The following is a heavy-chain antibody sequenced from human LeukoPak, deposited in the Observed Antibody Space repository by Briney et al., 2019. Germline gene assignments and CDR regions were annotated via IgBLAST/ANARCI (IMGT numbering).Heavy chain of an antibody. Sequence: SSETLSLTCTVSGGSISSYYWSWIRQPPGKGLEWVGYIYYSGSTNYNPSLKSRVTISVDTSKNQFSLKLSSVTAADTAVYYCARTYYYDSSGYHDAFDIWGQGTMVTDSS. CDR1: GGSISSYY. CDR2: IYYSGST. CDR3: ARTYYYDSSGYHDAFDI. J-gene: IGHJ3*02. D-gene: IGHD3-22*01. V-gene: IGHV4-59*01.